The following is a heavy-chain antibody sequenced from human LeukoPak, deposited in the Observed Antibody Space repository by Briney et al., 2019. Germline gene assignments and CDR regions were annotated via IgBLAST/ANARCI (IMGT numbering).Heavy chain of an antibody. CDR1: GGTFSSYA. J-gene: IGHJ5*02. D-gene: IGHD3-10*01. V-gene: IGHV1-69*06. CDR2: IIPIFGTT. Sequence: ASVKVSCKASGGTFSSYAISWVRQAPGQGLEWMGGIIPIFGTTNYAQKFQDRVTITADKSTSTAYMELSSLRSEDTAVYYCARMYYFDSGSDNWFDPWGQGTLVTVSS. CDR3: ARMYYFDSGSDNWFDP.